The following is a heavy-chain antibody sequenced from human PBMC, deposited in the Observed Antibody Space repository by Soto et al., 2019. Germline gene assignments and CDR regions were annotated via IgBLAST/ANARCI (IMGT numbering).Heavy chain of an antibody. CDR2: IIPIFGTA. J-gene: IGHJ6*02. D-gene: IGHD2-2*01. CDR1: GGTFSSYA. CDR3: ARGVHCSSTSCYYYYGMDV. Sequence: QVQLVQSGAEVKKPGSSVKVSCKASGGTFSSYAISWVRQAPGQGLEWMGGIIPIFGTANYAQKFRGRVTITADKSTSTAYMELSSLRSEDTAVYYCARGVHCSSTSCYYYYGMDVWGQGTTVTVSS. V-gene: IGHV1-69*06.